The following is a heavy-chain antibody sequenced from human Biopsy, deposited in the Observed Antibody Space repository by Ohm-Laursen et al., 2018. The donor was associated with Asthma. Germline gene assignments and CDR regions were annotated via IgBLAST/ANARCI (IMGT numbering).Heavy chain of an antibody. Sequence: TLSLTCTVYGGDLPGPYWNWVRPPPGKGVGGVGENDQSGYTNYNPSLKSRVTISADTSKNQFHLNLSSVTAADTAVYFCARAAITGIRGWFDPWGQGTQVTVSS. J-gene: IGHJ5*02. V-gene: IGHV4-34*01. CDR1: GGDLPGPY. CDR3: ARAAITGIRGWFDP. D-gene: IGHD1-20*01. CDR2: NDQSGYT.